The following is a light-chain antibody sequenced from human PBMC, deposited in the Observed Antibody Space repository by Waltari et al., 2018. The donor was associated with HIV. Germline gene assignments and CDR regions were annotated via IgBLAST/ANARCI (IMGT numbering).Light chain of an antibody. J-gene: IGLJ2*01. CDR2: QDG. V-gene: IGLV3-1*01. CDR1: KLGSKF. Sequence: SYELTQPPSVSVSPGQTATISCSGDKLGSKFVSWYKQRPGQPPAVVIFQDGTRPSGISERISGSNSGNTATLTIRGTQAIDGADYYCQAWDTSAYVLFGGGTKLTVL. CDR3: QAWDTSAYVL.